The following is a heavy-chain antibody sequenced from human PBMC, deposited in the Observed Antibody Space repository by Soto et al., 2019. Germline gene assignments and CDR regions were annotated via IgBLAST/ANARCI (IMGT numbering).Heavy chain of an antibody. CDR2: IYYSGST. CDR3: ARDISSPNYYYDSSQGV. CDR1: GGSISSGGYY. Sequence: SETLSLTCTVSGGSISSGGYYWSWIRQHPGKGLEWIGYIYYSGSTYYNPSLKSRVTISVDTSKNQFSLKLSSVTAADTAVYYCARDISSPNYYYDSSQGVWGQGTLVTVSS. J-gene: IGHJ4*02. V-gene: IGHV4-31*03. D-gene: IGHD3-22*01.